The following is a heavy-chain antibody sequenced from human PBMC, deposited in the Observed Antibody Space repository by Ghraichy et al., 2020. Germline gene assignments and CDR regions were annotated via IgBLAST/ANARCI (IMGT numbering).Heavy chain of an antibody. CDR2: MNPNSGNT. D-gene: IGHD2-15*01. CDR1: GYNFTSYD. J-gene: IGHJ6*02. Sequence: ASVKVSCKASGYNFTSYDINWVRQATGQGLEWMGWMNPNSGNTGYAQKFQGRVTMTRNTSISTAYMELSSLRSEDTAVYYCTRGYCSGGSCYSYYYYGMDVWGQGTTVTVSS. CDR3: TRGYCSGGSCYSYYYYGMDV. V-gene: IGHV1-8*01.